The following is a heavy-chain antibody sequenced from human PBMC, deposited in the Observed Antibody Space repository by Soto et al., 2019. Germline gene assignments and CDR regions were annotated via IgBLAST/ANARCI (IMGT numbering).Heavy chain of an antibody. CDR1: GGTFSSYA. J-gene: IGHJ5*02. CDR2: IIPIFGTA. D-gene: IGHD2-2*01. CDR3: ARGGVAVPAAMIQRYNWFDP. Sequence: SVKVSCKASGGTFSSYAISWVRQAPGKGLEWMGGIIPIFGTANYAQKFQGRVTITADESTSTAYMELSSLRSEDTAVYYCARGGVAVPAAMIQRYNWFDPWGQGTLVTVSS. V-gene: IGHV1-69*13.